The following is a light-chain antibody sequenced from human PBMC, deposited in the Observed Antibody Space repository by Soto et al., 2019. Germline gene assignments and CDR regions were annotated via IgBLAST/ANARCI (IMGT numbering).Light chain of an antibody. CDR1: QSVSSN. V-gene: IGKV3-15*01. CDR3: QQNNNWPRT. J-gene: IGKJ1*01. CDR2: GAS. Sequence: EIVMTQSPATLSVSPGDRATLSCRASQSVSSNLAWYQQKPGQAPRLLIYGASNKDTGIPARFSGSGSGTEFTLTISSLQSEDFAVYYCQQNNNWPRTFGQGTKVEIK.